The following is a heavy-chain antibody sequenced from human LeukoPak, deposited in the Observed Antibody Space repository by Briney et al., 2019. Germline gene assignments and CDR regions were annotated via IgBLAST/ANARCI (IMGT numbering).Heavy chain of an antibody. J-gene: IGHJ6*02. CDR1: VYTFTSYG. Sequence: ASVNVSCKASVYTFTSYGISWVRQAPGQGLEWMGWISSYNGNTNYAQNLQGRLTMTTDNSTSTGYMELRSLRSDDTAVYYCARERRFCSGGSCSTPLGGIDVWGQGTPVTVSS. CDR3: ARERRFCSGGSCSTPLGGIDV. CDR2: ISSYNGNT. D-gene: IGHD2-15*01. V-gene: IGHV1-18*01.